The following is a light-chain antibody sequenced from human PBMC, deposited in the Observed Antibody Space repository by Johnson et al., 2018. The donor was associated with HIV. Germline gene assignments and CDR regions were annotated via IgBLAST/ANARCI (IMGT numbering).Light chain of an antibody. J-gene: IGLJ1*01. CDR1: SSNIGDNY. CDR3: GTWDSSLGASYV. V-gene: IGLV1-51*02. Sequence: QSVLTQPASVSAAPGQKVTISCSGSSSNIGDNYVSWYQQLPGTAPKVLIYENNERPSGIPDRFSGSRSGTSATLGITGLQTGDEADYYCGTWDSSLGASYVFGTGTKVTVL. CDR2: ENN.